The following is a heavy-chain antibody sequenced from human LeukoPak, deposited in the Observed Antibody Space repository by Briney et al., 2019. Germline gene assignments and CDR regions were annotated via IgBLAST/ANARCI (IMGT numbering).Heavy chain of an antibody. Sequence: SETLSLTCTVSGYSISSGFYWGWIRQPPGKGLEWIGSIYHSGSTYYNPSLKSRVTISVDTSKNQFSLKLSSVTAADTAVYYCARGRRIVVVTSAFDIWGQGTMVTVSS. J-gene: IGHJ3*02. D-gene: IGHD3-22*01. CDR3: ARGRRIVVVTSAFDI. CDR2: IYHSGST. CDR1: GYSISSGFY. V-gene: IGHV4-38-2*02.